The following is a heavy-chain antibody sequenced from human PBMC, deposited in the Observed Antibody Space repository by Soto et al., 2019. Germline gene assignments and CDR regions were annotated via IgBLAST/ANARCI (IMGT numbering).Heavy chain of an antibody. CDR1: GFIFSNAW. V-gene: IGHV3-15*01. CDR3: TSGYYYESSAYYY. J-gene: IGHJ4*01. Sequence: SLRLSCAASGFIFSNAWMSWVRQAPGKGLEWVGRIKSKTDGGTTDYAAPVKGRFTISRDDSKNTLYLQMNSLKTEDTAVYYCTSGYYYESSAYYYWGHGTLVTVSS. D-gene: IGHD3-22*01. CDR2: IKSKTDGGTT.